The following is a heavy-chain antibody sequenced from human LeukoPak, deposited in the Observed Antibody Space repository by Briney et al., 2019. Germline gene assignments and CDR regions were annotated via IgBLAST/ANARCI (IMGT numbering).Heavy chain of an antibody. V-gene: IGHV1-2*02. CDR2: IYPSTGGT. CDR3: VRENWYYDH. Sequence: ASVKVSCKTSGYTFTAYHMHWVRQAPGKGLEFVGWIYPSTGGTVLAGKFQGRVTMTRDTSIAAAYMELSGLTFDDTAVYYCVRENWYYDHWGQGTLVTVSS. CDR1: GYTFTAYH. D-gene: IGHD3-10*01. J-gene: IGHJ4*02.